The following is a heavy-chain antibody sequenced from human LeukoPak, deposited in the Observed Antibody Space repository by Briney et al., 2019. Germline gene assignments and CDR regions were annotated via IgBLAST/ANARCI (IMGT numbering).Heavy chain of an antibody. CDR3: ARHEHKAVAGDT. CDR2: VYYSGKT. D-gene: IGHD6-19*01. CDR1: GGSISRSYYY. V-gene: IGHV4-39*01. J-gene: IGHJ5*02. Sequence: LSETLSLTCTVSGGSISRSYYYWGWIRQPPGKGLEWVGSVYYSGKTFYSPSLESRVTISVDTSKNHFSLRLISVTAADTAMYYCARHEHKAVAGDTWGQGTLVTVSS.